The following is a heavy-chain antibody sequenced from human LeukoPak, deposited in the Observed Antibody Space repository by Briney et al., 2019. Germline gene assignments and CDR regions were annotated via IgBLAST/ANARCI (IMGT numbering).Heavy chain of an antibody. Sequence: ASVKVSCKASGYTFTSYGISWVRQAPGQGLEWMGWISAYNGNTNYAQKLQGRVTMTTDTSTSTAYMELRSLRSDDTAVYYCARDLVKRYCSSTSCYYGPPSRFNYWGQGTLVTVSS. CDR3: ARDLVKRYCSSTSCYYGPPSRFNY. J-gene: IGHJ4*02. V-gene: IGHV1-18*01. D-gene: IGHD2-2*01. CDR1: GYTFTSYG. CDR2: ISAYNGNT.